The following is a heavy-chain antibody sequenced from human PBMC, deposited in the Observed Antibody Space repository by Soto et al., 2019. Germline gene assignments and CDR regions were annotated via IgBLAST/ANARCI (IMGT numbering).Heavy chain of an antibody. CDR2: ISGSGGST. CDR1: GFTFSSYA. CDR3: AKDLGRGDSSSWYAFDI. V-gene: IGHV3-23*01. J-gene: IGHJ3*02. Sequence: EVQLLESGGGLVQPGGSLRLSCAASGFTFSSYAMSWVRQAPGKGLEWVSAISGSGGSTYYADSVKGRFTISRDNSKNTLYLQMNSLRAEDTAVYYCAKDLGRGDSSSWYAFDIWGQGTMVTVSS. D-gene: IGHD6-13*01.